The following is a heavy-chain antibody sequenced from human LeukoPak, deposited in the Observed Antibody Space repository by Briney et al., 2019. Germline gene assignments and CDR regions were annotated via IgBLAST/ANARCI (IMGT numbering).Heavy chain of an antibody. CDR2: LYSDGNT. CDR3: ARGVEPLAANTLAY. CDR1: GFPVITND. V-gene: IGHV3-53*01. J-gene: IGHJ4*02. D-gene: IGHD1-14*01. Sequence: GGSLRLSCAASGFPVITNDMTWVRQAPGKGLEWVSVLYSDGNTKYADSVQGRFTISRDNSKNTLYLEMNSLSPDDTAVYYCARGVEPLAANTLAYWGQGTLVSVSS.